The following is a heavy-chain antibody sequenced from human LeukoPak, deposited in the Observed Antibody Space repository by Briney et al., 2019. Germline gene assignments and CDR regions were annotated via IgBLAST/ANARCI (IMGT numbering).Heavy chain of an antibody. D-gene: IGHD3-16*01. CDR2: IYHSGST. Sequence: TLSPTCAVSGGSISSGGYSWSWLRQPPGKGLEWIGYIYHSGSTYYNPSLKSRVTISVDRSKNQFSLKLSSVTAADTAVYYCARVGDWYYFDYWGQGTLVTVSS. CDR3: ARVGDWYYFDY. J-gene: IGHJ4*02. V-gene: IGHV4-30-2*01. CDR1: GGSISSGGYS.